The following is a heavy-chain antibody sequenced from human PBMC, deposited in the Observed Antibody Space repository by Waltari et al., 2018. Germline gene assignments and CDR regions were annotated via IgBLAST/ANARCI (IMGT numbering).Heavy chain of an antibody. CDR1: GGSFSGYY. CDR2: INHSGST. J-gene: IGHJ4*02. V-gene: IGHV4-34*01. CDR3: ARGPLTMVRGVIFDY. D-gene: IGHD3-10*01. Sequence: QVQLQQWGAGLLQPSETLSLTCAVYGGSFSGYYWSWIRQPPGKGLEWIGEINHSGSTNYNPSLKSRVTISVDTSKNQFSLKLSSVTAADTAVYYCARGPLTMVRGVIFDYWGQGTLVTVSS.